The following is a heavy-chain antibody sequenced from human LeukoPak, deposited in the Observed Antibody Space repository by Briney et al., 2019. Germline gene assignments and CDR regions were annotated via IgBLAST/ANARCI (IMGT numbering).Heavy chain of an antibody. CDR3: ARGSIRPPSHFDY. V-gene: IGHV4-34*01. CDR2: INHSGST. Sequence: PSETLSLTRAVYGGSFSGCYWSWIRQPPGKGLEWIGEINHSGSTNYNPSLKSRVTISVDTSKNQFSLKLSSVTAADTAVYYCARGSIRPPSHFDYWGQGTLVTVSS. D-gene: IGHD1-1*01. J-gene: IGHJ4*02. CDR1: GGSFSGCY.